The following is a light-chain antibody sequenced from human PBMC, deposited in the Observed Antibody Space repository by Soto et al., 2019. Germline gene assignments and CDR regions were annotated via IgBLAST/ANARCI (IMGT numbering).Light chain of an antibody. V-gene: IGLV2-23*02. J-gene: IGLJ2*01. CDR3: CSYAGSSMFV. CDR1: TRAVGPYNL. CDR2: EVV. Sequence: QSALTQPASVSGSPGQSIPISCPGSTRAVGPYNLVSWYQHHPGKAPKLMISEVVKRPSGVSNRFSGSKSGNTASLTISGLQAEDEADYYCCSYAGSSMFVFGGGTKLTVL.